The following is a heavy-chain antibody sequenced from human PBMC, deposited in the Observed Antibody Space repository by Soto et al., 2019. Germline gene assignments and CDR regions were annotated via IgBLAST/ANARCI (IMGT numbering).Heavy chain of an antibody. CDR2: MNPNSGNT. CDR3: ARRYCSGGSCGYYFDY. J-gene: IGHJ4*02. CDR1: GYTFTSYD. V-gene: IGHV1-8*01. D-gene: IGHD2-15*01. Sequence: ASVKVSCKASGYTFTSYDINWVRQATGQGLEWMGWMNPNSGNTGYAQKFQGRVTMTRNTSISTAYMELSSLRSEDTAVYYCARRYCSGGSCGYYFDYWGQGILVTVAS.